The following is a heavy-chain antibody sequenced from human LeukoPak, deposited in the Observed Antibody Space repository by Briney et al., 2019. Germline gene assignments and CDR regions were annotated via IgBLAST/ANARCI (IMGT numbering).Heavy chain of an antibody. CDR1: GFTFSSYG. V-gene: IGHV3-30*02. D-gene: IGHD1-26*01. J-gene: IGHJ5*02. Sequence: GGSLRLSCAASGFTFSSYGMHWVRQAPGTGLEWVAFIRSDGSNKYYADSVKGRFTISRDNSKNTLYLQMTSLRAEDTAVYYCARGPRANHFNWLDPWGQGTLVTVSS. CDR3: ARGPRANHFNWLDP. CDR2: IRSDGSNK.